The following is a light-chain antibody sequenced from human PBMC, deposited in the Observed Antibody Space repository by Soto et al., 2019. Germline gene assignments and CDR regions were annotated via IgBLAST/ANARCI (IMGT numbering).Light chain of an antibody. Sequence: QPVLTQPPSASGTPGQRVTISCSGSSSNIGSNTVNWYQQLPGTAPKLLIYSNNQRPSGVPDRFSGSKSDTSASLAISGLQSEDEADYYCAAWDDSVHGWVFGGGTQLTVL. V-gene: IGLV1-44*01. J-gene: IGLJ2*01. CDR1: SSNIGSNT. CDR3: AAWDDSVHGWV. CDR2: SNN.